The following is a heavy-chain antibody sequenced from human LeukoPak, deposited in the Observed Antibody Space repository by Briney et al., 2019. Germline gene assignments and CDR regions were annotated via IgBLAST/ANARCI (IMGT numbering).Heavy chain of an antibody. Sequence: GRSLRLSCTASGFTFGDYGMSWVRQAPGKGLEWVGFIRSKAYGGTTEYAASVKGRFTISRDDCKSIAYLQMNSLKTEDTAVYYCAGSFGELTFFDYWGQGTLVTVSS. D-gene: IGHD3-10*01. CDR2: IRSKAYGGTT. V-gene: IGHV3-49*04. CDR1: GFTFGDYG. J-gene: IGHJ4*02. CDR3: AGSFGELTFFDY.